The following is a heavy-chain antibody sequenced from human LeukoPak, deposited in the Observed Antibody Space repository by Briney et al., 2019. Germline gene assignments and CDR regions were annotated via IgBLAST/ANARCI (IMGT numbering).Heavy chain of an antibody. J-gene: IGHJ3*02. CDR3: ARGPIAVAGFDAFDI. Sequence: SQTLSLTCAVSGGSISSGGYSWSWIRQPPGKGLEWIGYIYHSGSTYYNPSLESRVTISVDRSKNQFSLKLSSVTAADTAVYYCARGPIAVAGFDAFDIWGQGTMVTVSS. V-gene: IGHV4-30-2*01. CDR2: IYHSGST. D-gene: IGHD6-19*01. CDR1: GGSISSGGYS.